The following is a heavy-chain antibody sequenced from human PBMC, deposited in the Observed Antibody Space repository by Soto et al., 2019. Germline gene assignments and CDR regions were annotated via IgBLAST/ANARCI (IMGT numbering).Heavy chain of an antibody. CDR3: AKWVEGNLIFLQY. CDR1: GVTFSNYA. CDR2: IGGRRGNT. J-gene: IGHJ1*01. D-gene: IGHD3-9*01. Sequence: EVQLLASGGGLVQPGGALRLSCTASGVTFSNYAMSWVRQAPGKGLEWVSTIGGRRGNTYYADSAKGRFTISRDNSRNTLYLQMNSLGAEDTALYYCAKWVEGNLIFLQYWGQGTLVTVSS. V-gene: IGHV3-23*01.